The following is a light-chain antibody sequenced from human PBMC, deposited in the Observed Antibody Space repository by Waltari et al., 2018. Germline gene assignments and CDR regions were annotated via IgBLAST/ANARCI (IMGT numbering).Light chain of an antibody. CDR2: GAS. CDR3: QQYDSIVLT. V-gene: IGKV3-20*01. CDR1: QSVSNNF. J-gene: IGKJ4*01. Sequence: EIVLTKSPGTLSLSPGERATLSCRASQSVSNNFLNWYQQKPGQAPRLVIYGASSRATGIPDRFSGSGSGTDFTLTISRLEPEDFAVYYCQQYDSIVLTFGGGTKVEI.